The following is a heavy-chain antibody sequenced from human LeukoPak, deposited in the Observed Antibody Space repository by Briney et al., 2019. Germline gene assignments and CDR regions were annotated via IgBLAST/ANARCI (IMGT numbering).Heavy chain of an antibody. CDR2: ISGSGGST. D-gene: IGHD6-19*01. Sequence: QSGGSLRLSCAASGFTFNNYAMSWVRQAPGKGLEWVSAISGSGGSTYYADSVKGRFTISRDNSKNTLYLQMNSLRAEDTAVYYCAKGSGAWVAVAEWFDPWGQGTLVTVSS. CDR3: AKGSGAWVAVAEWFDP. CDR1: GFTFNNYA. V-gene: IGHV3-23*01. J-gene: IGHJ5*02.